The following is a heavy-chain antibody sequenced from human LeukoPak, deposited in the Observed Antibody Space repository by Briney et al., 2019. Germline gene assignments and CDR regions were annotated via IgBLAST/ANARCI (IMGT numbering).Heavy chain of an antibody. J-gene: IGHJ4*02. V-gene: IGHV3-64*01. Sequence: GGSLRLSCAASGFTFSNYAMHWIRQAPGQGPEYVSVVSSNGDSTYYANSVNGRFTISRDNSRNTVYLQMGSLRAEDMAVYYCAREVRQWLVDYWGQGTLVTVSS. CDR2: VSSNGDST. CDR3: AREVRQWLVDY. CDR1: GFTFSNYA. D-gene: IGHD6-19*01.